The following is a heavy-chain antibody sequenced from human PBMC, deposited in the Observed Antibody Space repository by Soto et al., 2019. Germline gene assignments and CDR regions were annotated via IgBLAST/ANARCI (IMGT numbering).Heavy chain of an antibody. CDR1: GGSFSGYY. V-gene: IGHV4-34*01. D-gene: IGHD3-16*02. J-gene: IGHJ4*02. CDR3: ARNPTYYDYIWGSYRSAYFDY. CDR2: INHSGST. Sequence: SQTLSLTCAVYGGSFSGYYWSWIRQPPGKGLEWIGEINHSGSTNYNPSLKSRVTISVDTSKNQFSLKLSSVTAADTAVYYCARNPTYYDYIWGSYRSAYFDYWGQGTLVTVSS.